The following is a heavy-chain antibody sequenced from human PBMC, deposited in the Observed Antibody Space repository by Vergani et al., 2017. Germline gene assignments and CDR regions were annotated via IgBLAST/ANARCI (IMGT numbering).Heavy chain of an antibody. V-gene: IGHV4-34*01. CDR3: ARRAAAGISSFDY. D-gene: IGHD6-13*01. CDR2: INHSGST. Sequence: QVQLQQWGAGLLKPSETLSLTCAVYGGSFSGYYWSWIRQPPGKGLEWIGEINHSGSTNYIPSLKSRVTISVDTSKNQFSLKLSSVTAADTAVYYCARRAAAGISSFDYWGQGTLVTVSS. J-gene: IGHJ4*02. CDR1: GGSFSGYY.